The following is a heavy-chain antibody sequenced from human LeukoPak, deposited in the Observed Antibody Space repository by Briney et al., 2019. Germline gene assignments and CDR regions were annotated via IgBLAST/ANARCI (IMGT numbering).Heavy chain of an antibody. CDR1: GGSISSYY. CDR3: ARDPGIPAAGTVGYFDY. J-gene: IGHJ4*02. D-gene: IGHD6-13*01. CDR2: IKQDGSEK. V-gene: IGHV3-7*01. Sequence: ETLSLTCTVSGGSISSYYWSWIRQPPGKGLEWVANIKQDGSEKYYVDSVKGRFTISRDNAKNSLYLQMNSLRAEDTAVYYCARDPGIPAAGTVGYFDYWGQGTLVTVSS.